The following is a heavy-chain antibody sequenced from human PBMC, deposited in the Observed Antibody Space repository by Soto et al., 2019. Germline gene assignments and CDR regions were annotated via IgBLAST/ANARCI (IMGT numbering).Heavy chain of an antibody. J-gene: IGHJ4*02. CDR2: ISGSGGST. CDR3: AKFWCSSGHEHCFDY. D-gene: IGHD3-22*01. V-gene: IGHV3-23*01. Sequence: GGSLRLSCAASGFTSSSYAMSWVRQAPGKGLEWVSAISGSGGSTYYADSVKGRFTISRDNSKNTLYLQMNSLRAEDTAVYYCAKFWCSSGHEHCFDYWGQGTLVTVSS. CDR1: GFTSSSYA.